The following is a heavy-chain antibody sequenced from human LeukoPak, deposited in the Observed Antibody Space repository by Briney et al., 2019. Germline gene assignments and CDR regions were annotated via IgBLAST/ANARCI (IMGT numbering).Heavy chain of an antibody. CDR1: GGTISDYY. V-gene: IGHV4-59*01. J-gene: IGHJ4*02. CDR2: IYYSGST. D-gene: IGHD2/OR15-2a*01. CDR3: ARDGGSIGAYFDY. Sequence: SETLSLTCTVSGGTISDYYWTWIRQPPGKGLEWIGYIYYSGSTNYNPSLKSRVTISVDTSKNQFSLKLSSVTAADTAVYYCARDGGSIGAYFDYWGQGTLVTVSS.